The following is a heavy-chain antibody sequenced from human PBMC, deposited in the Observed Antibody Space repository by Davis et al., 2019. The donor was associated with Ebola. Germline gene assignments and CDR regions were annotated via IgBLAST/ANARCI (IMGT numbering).Heavy chain of an antibody. Sequence: MPSETLSLTCTVSGGSISSYYWSWIRQPPGKGLEWIGEINHSGSTNYNPSLKSRVTISVDTSKNQFSLKLSSVTAADTAVYYCARIKGLHRWNYFDYWGQGTLVTVSS. CDR2: INHSGST. V-gene: IGHV4-34*01. J-gene: IGHJ4*02. D-gene: IGHD4-11*01. CDR1: GGSISSYY. CDR3: ARIKGLHRWNYFDY.